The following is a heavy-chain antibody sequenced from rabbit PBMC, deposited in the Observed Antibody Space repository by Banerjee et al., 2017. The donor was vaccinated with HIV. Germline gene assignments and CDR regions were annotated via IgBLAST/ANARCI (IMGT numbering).Heavy chain of an antibody. CDR2: IYAGSSGDT. D-gene: IGHD6-1*01. CDR1: GFSFSSGYD. V-gene: IGHV1S45*01. CDR3: ARGDNYGGAGFNL. J-gene: IGHJ4*01. Sequence: QEQLEESGGDLVKPEGSLTLTCTASGFSFSSGYDMCWVRQAPGKGLEWIACIYAGSSGDTAYASWAKAQFTISKTSSTTVTLQMTSLTAADTATYFCARGDNYGGAGFNLWGPGTLVTVS.